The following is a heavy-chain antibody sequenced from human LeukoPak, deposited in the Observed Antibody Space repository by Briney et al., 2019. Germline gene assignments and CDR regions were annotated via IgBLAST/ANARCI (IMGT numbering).Heavy chain of an antibody. Sequence: PGGSLRLSCEASGFTFSTHWMHWVRQVPGKGLVWVSRIRGDGYDTTYADSVRGRFTISRDNVKNTLYLQMSSLRADDTAVYYCARDLVLGSGSYDYWGQGTLVTVSS. J-gene: IGHJ4*02. CDR2: IRGDGYDT. D-gene: IGHD3-10*01. V-gene: IGHV3-74*01. CDR1: GFTFSTHW. CDR3: ARDLVLGSGSYDY.